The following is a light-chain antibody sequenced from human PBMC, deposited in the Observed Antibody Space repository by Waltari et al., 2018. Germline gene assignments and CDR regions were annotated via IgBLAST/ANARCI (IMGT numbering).Light chain of an antibody. Sequence: DIVLTQSPGTLSLSPGARATLSCRASQSVSSIYLAWYQKKPGQAPRLLIYGASRRATGIPDRCSGSGSGTDFTLTISRLEPEDVAVYYCQQYGSSPWTVGQGTKVEIK. CDR3: QQYGSSPWT. CDR1: QSVSSIY. V-gene: IGKV3-20*01. CDR2: GAS. J-gene: IGKJ1*01.